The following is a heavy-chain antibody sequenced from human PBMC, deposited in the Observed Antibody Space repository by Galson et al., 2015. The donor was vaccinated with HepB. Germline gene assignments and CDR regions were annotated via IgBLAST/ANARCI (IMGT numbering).Heavy chain of an antibody. CDR1: GYTFTSYY. V-gene: IGHV1-46*01. D-gene: IGHD3-3*01. CDR3: AREGALVAYYDFWSGYSGGWFDP. Sequence: SVKVSCKASGYTFTSYYMHWVRQAPGQGLEWMGIINPSGGSTSYAQKFQGRVTMTRDTSTSTVYMELSSLRSEDTAVYYCAREGALVAYYDFWSGYSGGWFDPWGQGTLVTVSS. J-gene: IGHJ5*02. CDR2: INPSGGST.